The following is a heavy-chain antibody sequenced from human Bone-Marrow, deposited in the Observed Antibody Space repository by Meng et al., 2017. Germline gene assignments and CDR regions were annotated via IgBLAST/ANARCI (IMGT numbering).Heavy chain of an antibody. Sequence: SETLSLTCTVSGYSISSGYYWGWIRQPPGEGLEWIGSIYHSGSTYYNPSLKSRVTISVDTSKNQFSLKLSSVTAADTAVYYCARDSPYYYDSSGYYYRYYYYGMDVWGQGTTVTVSS. J-gene: IGHJ6*02. V-gene: IGHV4-38-2*02. CDR3: ARDSPYYYDSSGYYYRYYYYGMDV. D-gene: IGHD3-22*01. CDR1: GYSISSGYY. CDR2: IYHSGST.